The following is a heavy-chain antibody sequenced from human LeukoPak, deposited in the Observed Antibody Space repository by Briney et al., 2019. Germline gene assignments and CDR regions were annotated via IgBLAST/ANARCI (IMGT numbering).Heavy chain of an antibody. CDR1: GGSISSSNW. J-gene: IGHJ4*02. Sequence: SGALSLTCAVSGGSISSSNWWSWVRQPPGKELEWIEEIDHSGSTNYNPYLKSRVTISVDKSKNQFSLKLSSVTAADTAVYYCARDSLDCSGGSCYPTSRDYWGQGTLVTVSS. CDR3: ARDSLDCSGGSCYPTSRDY. CDR2: IDHSGST. V-gene: IGHV4-4*02. D-gene: IGHD2-15*01.